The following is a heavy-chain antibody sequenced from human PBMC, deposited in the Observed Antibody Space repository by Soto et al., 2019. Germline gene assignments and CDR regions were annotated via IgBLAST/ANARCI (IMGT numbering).Heavy chain of an antibody. D-gene: IGHD6-6*01. Sequence: QVQLVQSGAEVKKPGSSVKVSCKASGGTFSTYTINWVRQAPGQGLEWMGGIIPIFCTANYAQQFQGRVTITADESTSTAYMELSSLRSEDTAVYYCARDTTVVPLYYGMDVWGQGTTVTVSS. CDR3: ARDTTVVPLYYGMDV. CDR2: IIPIFCTA. CDR1: GGTFSTYT. V-gene: IGHV1-69*01. J-gene: IGHJ6*02.